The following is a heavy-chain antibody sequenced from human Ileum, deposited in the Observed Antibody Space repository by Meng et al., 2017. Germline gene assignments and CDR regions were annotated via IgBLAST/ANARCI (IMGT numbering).Heavy chain of an antibody. Sequence: QVALQEPGPGLVRPSGTLSLTCAVSSGSISSNTYWSWVRQPPGKGLEWIGQISHSGSAYYNPSLKSRVTMSVDKSKSQFSLMLTSVTAADTAIYYCARHGGYSQDFWGQGTLVTVSS. CDR2: ISHSGSA. J-gene: IGHJ4*02. V-gene: IGHV4-4*02. D-gene: IGHD4-23*01. CDR1: SGSISSNTY. CDR3: ARHGGYSQDF.